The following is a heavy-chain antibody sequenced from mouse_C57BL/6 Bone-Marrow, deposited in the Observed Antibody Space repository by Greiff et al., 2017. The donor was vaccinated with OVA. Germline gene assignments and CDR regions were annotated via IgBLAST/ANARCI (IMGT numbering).Heavy chain of an antibody. Sequence: EVKLMESSGGLVQPKGSLKLSCAASGFSFNTYAMNWVRQAPGKGLEWVARIRSKSNNYATYYADSVKDRFTISRDDSESMLYLQMNNLKTEDTAMYYGVRGGHYYGSSYFDYWGQGTTLTVSS. J-gene: IGHJ2*01. D-gene: IGHD1-1*01. CDR1: GFSFNTYA. CDR2: IRSKSNNYAT. CDR3: VRGGHYYGSSYFDY. V-gene: IGHV10-1*01.